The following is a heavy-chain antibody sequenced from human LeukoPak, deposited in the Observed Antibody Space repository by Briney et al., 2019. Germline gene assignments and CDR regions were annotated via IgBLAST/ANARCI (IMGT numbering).Heavy chain of an antibody. Sequence: SVKVSCKASGGTFSSYAISWVRQAPGQGLEWMGRIIPILGIANYAQKFQGRVTITADKSTSTAYMELSSLRSADTAVYYCARSVFGNPWFDPWGQGTLVTVSS. J-gene: IGHJ5*02. D-gene: IGHD3-16*01. V-gene: IGHV1-69*04. CDR1: GGTFSSYA. CDR3: ARSVFGNPWFDP. CDR2: IIPILGIA.